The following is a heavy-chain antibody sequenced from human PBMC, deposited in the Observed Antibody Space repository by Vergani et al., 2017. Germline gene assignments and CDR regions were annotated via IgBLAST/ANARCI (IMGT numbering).Heavy chain of an antibody. CDR3: GRQTYYDFWSGFSP. J-gene: IGHJ5*02. CDR1: GGSLRSSSYY. V-gene: IGHV4-39*01. Sequence: QLQLQESCPGLVKPSETLSLTCTVSGGSLRSSSYYLGWIRQPPGNGLEWIGSIYYSWSTYYNPSLQSRVTISVDTSKHEFSLKLSSVTAADTAVYYCGRQTYYDFWSGFSPWGQGTLVTVSS. D-gene: IGHD3-3*01. CDR2: IYYSWST.